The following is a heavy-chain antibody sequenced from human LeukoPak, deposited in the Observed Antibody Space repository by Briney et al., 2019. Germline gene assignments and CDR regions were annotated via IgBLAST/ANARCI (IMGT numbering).Heavy chain of an antibody. J-gene: IGHJ4*02. V-gene: IGHV1-46*01. CDR1: GYTFTSYY. Sequence: ASVKVSCKASGYTFTSYYMHWVRQAPGQGLEWMGIINPSGGSTSYAQKFQGGVTMTRDTSTSTVYMELSSLRSEDTAVYYCARHSGSYRDFDYWGQGTLVTVSS. D-gene: IGHD1-26*01. CDR3: ARHSGSYRDFDY. CDR2: INPSGGST.